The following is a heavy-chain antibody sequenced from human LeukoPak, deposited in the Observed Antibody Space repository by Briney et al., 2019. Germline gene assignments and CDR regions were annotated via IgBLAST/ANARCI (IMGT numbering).Heavy chain of an antibody. D-gene: IGHD3-10*01. CDR2: ISSSGSTI. Sequence: GGSLRLSCAASGFTFSSYEMNWARQAPGKGLEWVSYISSSGSTIYYADSVKGRFTISRGNAKNSLYLQMNSLRAEDTAVYYCARDLYGSGSFDYWGQGTLVTVSS. J-gene: IGHJ4*02. V-gene: IGHV3-48*03. CDR3: ARDLYGSGSFDY. CDR1: GFTFSSYE.